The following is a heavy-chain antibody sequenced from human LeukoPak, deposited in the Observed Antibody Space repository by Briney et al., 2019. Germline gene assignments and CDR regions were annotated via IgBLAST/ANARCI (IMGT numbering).Heavy chain of an antibody. D-gene: IGHD6-19*01. Sequence: GGSLRLSCVASGFAFSSYEVSWIRQAPGKGLEWVSFISGDGRAIHYADSVKGRFTISADNARNSVFLQMNSLRAEDTAVYYCATSLSGWFGPSAYYCGQGTLVTVSS. CDR2: ISGDGRAI. J-gene: IGHJ4*02. CDR3: ATSLSGWFGPSAYY. V-gene: IGHV3-48*03. CDR1: GFAFSSYE.